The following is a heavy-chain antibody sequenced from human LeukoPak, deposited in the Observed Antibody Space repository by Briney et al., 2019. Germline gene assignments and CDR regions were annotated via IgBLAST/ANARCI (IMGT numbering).Heavy chain of an antibody. D-gene: IGHD7-27*01. J-gene: IGHJ4*02. CDR1: GFTFGDCA. CDR3: TRAQLGIRY. CDR2: IRSKAYGGTT. V-gene: IGHV3-49*04. Sequence: GGSLRLSCTASGFTFGDCAMSWVRQAPGKGLEWVGFIRSKAYGGTTEYAASVKGRFTISRDDSKSIVYLQMNSLKTEDTGVYYCTRAQLGIRYWGQGTLVTVSS.